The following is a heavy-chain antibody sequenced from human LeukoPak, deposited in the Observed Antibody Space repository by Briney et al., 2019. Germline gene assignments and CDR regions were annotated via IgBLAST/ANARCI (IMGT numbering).Heavy chain of an antibody. D-gene: IGHD3-10*01. J-gene: IGHJ4*02. CDR3: ARDFTMVRGVIPNEGYFDY. Sequence: ASVKVSCKASGGTFSSYAISWVRQAPGQGLEWMGGTIPIFGTANYAQKFQGRVTITADESTSTAYMELSSLRSEDTAVYYCARDFTMVRGVIPNEGYFDYWGQGTLVTVSS. CDR1: GGTFSSYA. V-gene: IGHV1-69*13. CDR2: TIPIFGTA.